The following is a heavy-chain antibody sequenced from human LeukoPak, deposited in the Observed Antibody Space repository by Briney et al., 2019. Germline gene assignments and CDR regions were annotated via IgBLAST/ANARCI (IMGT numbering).Heavy chain of an antibody. Sequence: ASVKVSCKASGYTFTSYGVSWGRQAPGQGLEWMGWISGYNGNTNYAQKLQGRVTITTDTSTSTAYMELRSLRSDDTAVYYCARRPVGYYYYYMDVWGKGTTVTVSS. CDR3: ARRPVGYYYYYMDV. D-gene: IGHD4-23*01. J-gene: IGHJ6*03. CDR1: GYTFTSYG. CDR2: ISGYNGNT. V-gene: IGHV1-18*01.